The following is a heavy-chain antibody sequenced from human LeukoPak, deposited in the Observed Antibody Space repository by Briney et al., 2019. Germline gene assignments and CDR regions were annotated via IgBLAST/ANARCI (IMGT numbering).Heavy chain of an antibody. Sequence: SETLSLTCTVSGGSISSYYWSWIRQPPGKGLEWMGYIYYSGSTSYNPSLKSRVTISVDTSKNQFSLKLSSVTAADTAVYYCARASVRCYSTSCYAGWFDPWGQGTLVTVSS. J-gene: IGHJ5*02. V-gene: IGHV4-59*01. D-gene: IGHD2-2*01. CDR1: GGSISSYY. CDR3: ARASVRCYSTSCYAGWFDP. CDR2: IYYSGST.